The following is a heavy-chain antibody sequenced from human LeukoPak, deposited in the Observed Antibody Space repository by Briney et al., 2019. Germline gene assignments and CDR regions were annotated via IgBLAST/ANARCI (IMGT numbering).Heavy chain of an antibody. Sequence: PGRSLRLSCAASGFTFSSYGMHWVRQAPGKGLEWVAVISYDGSSKDYVDSVKGRFTMSRDNSINTLYLQMNSLRAEDTAVYYCAKDRPGPIDYWGQGTLVTVSS. V-gene: IGHV3-30*18. CDR2: ISYDGSSK. D-gene: IGHD6-6*01. CDR3: AKDRPGPIDY. CDR1: GFTFSSYG. J-gene: IGHJ4*02.